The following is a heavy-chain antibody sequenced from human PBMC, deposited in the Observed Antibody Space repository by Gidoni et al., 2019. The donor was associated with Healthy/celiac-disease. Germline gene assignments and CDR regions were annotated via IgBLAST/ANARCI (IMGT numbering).Heavy chain of an antibody. Sequence: EVQLLESGGGLVQPGGSLRLSCAASGFTFSSYAMSWVRQAPGTGLEWVSAISGSGVSTYYADSVKGRFTISRDNSKNTLYLQMNSLRAEDTAVYYCAILPTIAAAGFDYWGQGTLVTVSS. CDR1: GFTFSSYA. CDR3: AILPTIAAAGFDY. CDR2: ISGSGVST. J-gene: IGHJ4*02. D-gene: IGHD6-13*01. V-gene: IGHV3-23*01.